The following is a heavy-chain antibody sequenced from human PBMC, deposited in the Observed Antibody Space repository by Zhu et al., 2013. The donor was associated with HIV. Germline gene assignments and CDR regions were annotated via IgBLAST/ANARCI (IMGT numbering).Heavy chain of an antibody. CDR3: ARGLAGRGHSFAGGYDYYYGMDV. Sequence: GSFSGYSWTWVRQCPGKGLEWIGEMNHRGDFYFSPSLKSRVNIFVETPMNHFTLRMCSLTTADTAVYYCARGLAGRGHSFAGGYDYYYGMDVWGQGTTVAVSS. D-gene: IGHD5-18*01. V-gene: IGHV4-34*01. CDR1: GSFSGYS. CDR2: MNHRGDF. J-gene: IGHJ6*02.